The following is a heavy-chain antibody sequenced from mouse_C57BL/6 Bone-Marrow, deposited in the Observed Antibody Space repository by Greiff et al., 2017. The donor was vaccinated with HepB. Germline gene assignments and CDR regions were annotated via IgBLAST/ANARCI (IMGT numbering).Heavy chain of an antibody. CDR2: IWSDGST. V-gene: IGHV2-6-1*01. CDR3: ARHGDYDYEIDY. D-gene: IGHD2-4*01. J-gene: IGHJ2*01. CDR1: GFSLTSYG. Sequence: QVQLKESGPGLVAPSQSLSITCTVSGFSLTSYGVHWVRQPPGKGLEWLVVIWSDGSTTYNSALKSRLSISKDNAKSQVFLKMNSLQTDDTAMYYCARHGDYDYEIDYWGQGTTLTVSS.